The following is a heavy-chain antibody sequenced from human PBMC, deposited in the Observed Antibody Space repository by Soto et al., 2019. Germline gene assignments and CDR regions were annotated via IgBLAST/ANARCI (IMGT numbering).Heavy chain of an antibody. CDR1: GFIFSSYE. V-gene: IGHV3-48*03. CDR2: ITSSGSNI. D-gene: IGHD5-12*01. Sequence: GSLRLSCAASGFIFSSYEMNWVRQAPVKGPEWISYITSSGSNIYYADSVKGRFTISRDNAKNSLYLQMNSLRAEDTAVYYCSREYSGSIGYWDQGTLVTVSS. J-gene: IGHJ4*02. CDR3: SREYSGSIGY.